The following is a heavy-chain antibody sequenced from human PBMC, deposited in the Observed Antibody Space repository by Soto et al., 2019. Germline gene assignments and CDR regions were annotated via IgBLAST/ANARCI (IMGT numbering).Heavy chain of an antibody. CDR2: ISYDGSNK. D-gene: IGHD2-15*01. J-gene: IGHJ4*02. Sequence: GGSLRLSCAASGFTFSSYAMHWVRQAPGKGLEWVAVISYDGSNKYYADSVKGRFTISRDNSKNTLYLQMNSLRAEDTAVYYCAGDPVVVVVAATGYFDYWGQGTLVTVSS. V-gene: IGHV3-30-3*01. CDR1: GFTFSSYA. CDR3: AGDPVVVVVAATGYFDY.